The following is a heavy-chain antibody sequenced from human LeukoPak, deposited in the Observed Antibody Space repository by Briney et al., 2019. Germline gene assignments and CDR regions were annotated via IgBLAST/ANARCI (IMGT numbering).Heavy chain of an antibody. Sequence: PGGSLRLSCAVSGFTISTYGMSWVRQAPGKGLEWVSSISGGTTYYADSVKGRFTISRDNSKNTVSLQMNSLRAEDTAVYYCAKSVYHSGNYWGQGTLVTVSS. CDR1: GFTISTYG. V-gene: IGHV3-23*01. J-gene: IGHJ4*02. CDR3: AKSVYHSGNY. CDR2: ISGGTT. D-gene: IGHD3-10*01.